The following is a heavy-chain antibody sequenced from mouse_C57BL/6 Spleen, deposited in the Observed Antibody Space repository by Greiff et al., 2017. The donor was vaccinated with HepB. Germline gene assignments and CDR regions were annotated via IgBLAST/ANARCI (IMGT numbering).Heavy chain of an antibody. CDR2: IDPSDSYT. CDR1: GYTFTSYW. D-gene: IGHD1-1*01. V-gene: IGHV1-50*01. J-gene: IGHJ1*03. Sequence: QVQLQQPGAELVKPGASVKLSCKASGYTFTSYWMQWVKQRPGQGLEWIGEIDPSDSYTNYNQKFKGKATLTVDKSSSTAYMQLSILTSEDSAVYYCAHYGSSPSYWYFDVWCTGTTFTVSS. CDR3: AHYGSSPSYWYFDV.